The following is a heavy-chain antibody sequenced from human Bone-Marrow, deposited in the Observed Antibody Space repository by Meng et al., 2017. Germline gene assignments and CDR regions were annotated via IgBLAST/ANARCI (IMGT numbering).Heavy chain of an antibody. J-gene: IGHJ4*02. Sequence: QVQLQESGPGLVKPSQTLSLTCTVSGGSVSSGNNYWIWIRQPPGKGLEWIGYIYYSGRTYYNPSLKSRVDISVDKSKNQFYLSLFSVTAADTAVYYCGRDQGRELINHWGQGTLVTVSS. CDR1: GGSVSSGNNY. CDR2: IYYSGRT. V-gene: IGHV4-30-4*01. D-gene: IGHD1-7*01. CDR3: GRDQGRELINH.